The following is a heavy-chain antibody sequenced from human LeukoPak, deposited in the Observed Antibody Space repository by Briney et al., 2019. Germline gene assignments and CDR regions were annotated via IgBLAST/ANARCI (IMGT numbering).Heavy chain of an antibody. V-gene: IGHV4-59*12. Sequence: SETLSLTCTVSGGSISSYYWSWIRQPPGKGLEWIGYIYYSGSTNYNPSLKSRVTISVDTSKNQFSLKLSSVTAADTAVYYCARPGLYSSSWLHYYYYMDVWGKGTTVTVSS. D-gene: IGHD6-13*01. CDR2: IYYSGST. J-gene: IGHJ6*03. CDR3: ARPGLYSSSWLHYYYYMDV. CDR1: GGSISSYY.